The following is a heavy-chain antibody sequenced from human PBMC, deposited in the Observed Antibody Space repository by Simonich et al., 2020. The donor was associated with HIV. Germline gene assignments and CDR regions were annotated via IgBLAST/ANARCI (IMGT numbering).Heavy chain of an antibody. D-gene: IGHD2-15*01. V-gene: IGHV1-46*02. CDR3: AGDSGGYWYFDL. CDR1: GYTFNSYY. Sequence: QVQLVQSGAEVKKPGASVKVSCKASGYTFNSYYMNWVRQAPGQGLEWMGKITPGWSRTYAQKFQGRVTMTRDTSPSTVYMELSSLRSEDTAVYYCAGDSGGYWYFDLWGRGTLVTVSS. CDR2: ITPGWSR. J-gene: IGHJ2*01.